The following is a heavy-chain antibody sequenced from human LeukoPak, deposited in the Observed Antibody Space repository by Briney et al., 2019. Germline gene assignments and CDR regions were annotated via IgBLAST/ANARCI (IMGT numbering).Heavy chain of an antibody. CDR3: ARAKPKNMVRGLIMRRESRYYFDY. CDR1: GFTFTSYN. V-gene: IGHV3-21*04. D-gene: IGHD3-10*01. Sequence: GGSLRLSCEASGFTFTSYNMNWVRQAPGKGLEWVSFISRSSSYIYYADSVKGRFTISRDNSKSTLYIQMNSLRAEDTAVYYCARAKPKNMVRGLIMRRESRYYFDYWGQGTLVTVSS. CDR2: ISRSSSYI. J-gene: IGHJ4*02.